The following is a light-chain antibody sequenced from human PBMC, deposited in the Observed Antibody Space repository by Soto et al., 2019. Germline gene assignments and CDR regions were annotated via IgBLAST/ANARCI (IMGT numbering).Light chain of an antibody. CDR1: QSISSY. J-gene: IGKJ4*01. V-gene: IGKV3-11*01. Sequence: EIVLTQSPATLSLSPGERATLSCRASQSISSYLAWYQQKPGQAPRLLIYDASNRATGIPARFSGGGTGTDSTLTISSLEPEDFAVYYCQQRSNWPPTFGGGSKVEIK. CDR2: DAS. CDR3: QQRSNWPPT.